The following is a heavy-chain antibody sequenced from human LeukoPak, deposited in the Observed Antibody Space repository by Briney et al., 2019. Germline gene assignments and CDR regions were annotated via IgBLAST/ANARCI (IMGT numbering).Heavy chain of an antibody. CDR3: ARAKGLGAHPFDY. J-gene: IGHJ4*02. CDR2: IIPIFGTA. CDR1: GGTFSSYA. Sequence: SVKVSCKASGGTFSSYAISWVRQAPGQGLEWMGGIIPIFGTANYAQKFQGRVTITTDEATSTAYMELRSLRSEDTAVYYCARAKGLGAHPFDYWGQGTLVTVSS. V-gene: IGHV1-69*05. D-gene: IGHD1-26*01.